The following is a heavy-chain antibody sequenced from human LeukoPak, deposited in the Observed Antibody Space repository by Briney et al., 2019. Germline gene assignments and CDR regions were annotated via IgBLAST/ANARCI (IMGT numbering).Heavy chain of an antibody. Sequence: DPSETLSLTCSVSGVSISSYYWSWIRQPPGKGLEWIGYIYYSGSTNYNPSLKSRVTISVDTSKNQFSLKLSSVTAADTALYYCARVGVMVTALGWRYYYYMDVWGKGTTVTVSS. CDR2: IYYSGST. V-gene: IGHV4-59*01. J-gene: IGHJ6*03. CDR1: GVSISSYY. D-gene: IGHD2-21*02. CDR3: ARVGVMVTALGWRYYYYMDV.